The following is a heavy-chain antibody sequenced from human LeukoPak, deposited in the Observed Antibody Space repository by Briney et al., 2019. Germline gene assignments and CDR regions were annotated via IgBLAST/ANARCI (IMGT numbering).Heavy chain of an antibody. D-gene: IGHD2-2*01. CDR1: GGSFSGYY. CDR3: ARGTVVVPAAMLQGFDY. J-gene: IGHJ4*02. CDR2: INHSGST. Sequence: SETLSLTCAVYGGSFSGYYWSWIRQPPGKGLEWIGEINHSGSTNYNPSLKSRVTISVDTSKNQFSLKLSSVTAADTAVYYCARGTVVVPAAMLQGFDYWGQGTLVTVSS. V-gene: IGHV4-34*01.